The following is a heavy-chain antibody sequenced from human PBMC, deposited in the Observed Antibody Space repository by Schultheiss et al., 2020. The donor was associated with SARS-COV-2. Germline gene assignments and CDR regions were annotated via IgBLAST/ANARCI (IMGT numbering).Heavy chain of an antibody. Sequence: GGSLRLSCAASGFTFSDYYMSWIRQAPGKGLEWVSAISGSGGSTYYADSVKGRFTISRDNSKNTLYLQMNTLRADDTAVYYCSRGVGTLKHIDYWGQGILVTVSS. D-gene: IGHD1-1*01. CDR1: GFTFSDYY. V-gene: IGHV3-23*01. J-gene: IGHJ4*02. CDR3: SRGVGTLKHIDY. CDR2: ISGSGGST.